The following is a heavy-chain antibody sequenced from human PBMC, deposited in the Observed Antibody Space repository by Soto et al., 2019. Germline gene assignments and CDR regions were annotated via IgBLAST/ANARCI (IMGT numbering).Heavy chain of an antibody. CDR1: GFTFNNYA. D-gene: IGHD6-13*01. V-gene: IGHV3-23*01. CDR3: AQERQQLVREYIDN. J-gene: IGHJ4*02. CDR2: ISGSGGTT. Sequence: EVQLLESGGGLVQPGGSLRLSCAASGFTFNNYAMNWVRRAPGKGLEWVSGISGSGGTTYYADSVKGRFTISRDNPKNTLYLQMSRLRAEDTAVYYCAQERQQLVREYIDNWGQGTLVTVSS.